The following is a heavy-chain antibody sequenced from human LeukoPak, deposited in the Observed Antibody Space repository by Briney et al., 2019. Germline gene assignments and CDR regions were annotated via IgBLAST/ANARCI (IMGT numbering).Heavy chain of an antibody. D-gene: IGHD2-2*01. CDR1: GGSFNGYY. Sequence: SETLSLTCAVYGGSFNGYYWSWIRQPPGKGLEWIGEINHSGSTNYNSSLKSRVTIPVDTSKNQFSLKVSSVTAADTAVYYCARVDCSSTSCSRLDYWGQGTQVTVSS. V-gene: IGHV4-34*01. CDR2: INHSGST. CDR3: ARVDCSSTSCSRLDY. J-gene: IGHJ4*02.